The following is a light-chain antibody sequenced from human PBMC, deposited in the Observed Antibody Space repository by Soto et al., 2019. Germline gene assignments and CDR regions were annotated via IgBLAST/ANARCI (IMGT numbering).Light chain of an antibody. Sequence: DIVMTQSPDSLAVSLGERATINCKSSQSVLYSSNNKNYLAWYQQKPGQPPKLLIYWASTRESGVHDRFSGSGSGTAFTLTISSLQAEDGAVYYCQQYYSTPLTFGGGNKVEIK. CDR2: WAS. CDR1: QSVLYSSNNKNY. CDR3: QQYYSTPLT. V-gene: IGKV4-1*01. J-gene: IGKJ4*01.